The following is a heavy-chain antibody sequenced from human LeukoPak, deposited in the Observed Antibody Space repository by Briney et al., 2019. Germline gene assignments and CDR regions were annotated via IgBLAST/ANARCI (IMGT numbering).Heavy chain of an antibody. Sequence: ASVKVSCKASGYTFTSYAISWVRQAPGQGLEWMGWISTYNGHTNCAQKLQGRVTMTTDTSTSTAYMELRSLRSDDTAVYYCAREDNLMDFWSGYSDYWGQGTLVTV. CDR1: GYTFTSYA. J-gene: IGHJ4*02. V-gene: IGHV1-18*01. D-gene: IGHD3-3*01. CDR3: AREDNLMDFWSGYSDY. CDR2: ISTYNGHT.